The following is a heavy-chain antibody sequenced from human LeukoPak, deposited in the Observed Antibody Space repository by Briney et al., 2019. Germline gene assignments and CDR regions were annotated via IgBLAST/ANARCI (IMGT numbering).Heavy chain of an antibody. V-gene: IGHV4-61*02. CDR1: GGSISSDNYS. J-gene: IGHJ4*02. Sequence: YPSETLSLTCTVSGGSISSDNYSWSWIRQPAGKGLEWIGRVYTSGSTNYNPSLRSRVTISVDTSKNQFSLKLNSVTAADTAVYYCARSHGSGSYYNLNDYWGQGTLVTVSS. CDR3: ARSHGSGSYYNLNDY. D-gene: IGHD3-10*01. CDR2: VYTSGST.